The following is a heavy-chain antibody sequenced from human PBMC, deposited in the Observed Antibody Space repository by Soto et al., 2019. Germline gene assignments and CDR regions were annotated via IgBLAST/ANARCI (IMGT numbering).Heavy chain of an antibody. D-gene: IGHD6-19*01. V-gene: IGHV3-23*01. Sequence: PGGSLRLSCAASGFTFSSNAMTWVRQAPGKGLEWVSTIGGSGDTTYYADSVKGRFTISRDNSKNTLYLQMNSLRAEDTAVYYCAKTAEAVVGTVNGYWGQGTLVTVSS. CDR2: IGGSGDTT. J-gene: IGHJ4*02. CDR1: GFTFSSNA. CDR3: AKTAEAVVGTVNGY.